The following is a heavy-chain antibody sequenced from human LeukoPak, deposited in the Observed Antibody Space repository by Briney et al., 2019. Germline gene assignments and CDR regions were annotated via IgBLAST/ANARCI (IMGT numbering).Heavy chain of an antibody. J-gene: IGHJ4*02. CDR3: ASGSGWYSPDY. V-gene: IGHV1-58*02. Sequence: SVKVSCKASGFTFASSPMRWVRQARGQRLEWIGWIVVGSGNTNYAQKFQERVTITRDMSTSTAYMELNSLRSEDTAVYYCASGSGWYSPDYWGQGTLVTVSS. D-gene: IGHD6-19*01. CDR2: IVVGSGNT. CDR1: GFTFASSP.